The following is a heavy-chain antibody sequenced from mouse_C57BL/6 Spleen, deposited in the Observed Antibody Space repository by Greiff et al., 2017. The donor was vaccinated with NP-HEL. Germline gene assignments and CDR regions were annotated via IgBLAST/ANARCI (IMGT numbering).Heavy chain of an antibody. CDR1: GYSITSGYD. Sequence: EVKLMESGPGMVKPSQSLSLTCTVTGYSITSGYDWHWIRHFPGNKLEWMGYISYSGSTNYNPSLKSRISITHGTSKNHFFLKLNSVTTEDTATYYCARELTGYFDYWGQGTTLTVSS. V-gene: IGHV3-1*01. CDR2: ISYSGST. D-gene: IGHD1-3*01. CDR3: ARELTGYFDY. J-gene: IGHJ2*01.